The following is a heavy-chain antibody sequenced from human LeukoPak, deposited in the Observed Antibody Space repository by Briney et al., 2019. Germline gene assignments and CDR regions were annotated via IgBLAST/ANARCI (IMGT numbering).Heavy chain of an antibody. CDR3: ARADGYNNVDY. J-gene: IGHJ4*02. CDR1: GFTFSSYW. CDR2: INSVGSST. V-gene: IGHV3-74*01. D-gene: IGHD5-24*01. Sequence: GGSLRLSCAASGFTFSSYWMHWVRQAPGKGLVWISRINSVGSSTSYADSVKGRFTISRDNAKNTLYLQMNSLRAEDTAVYYCARADGYNNVDYWGQGTLVTVSS.